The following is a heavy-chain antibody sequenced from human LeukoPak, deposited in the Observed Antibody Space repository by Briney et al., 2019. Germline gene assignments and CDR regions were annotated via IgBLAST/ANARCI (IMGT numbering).Heavy chain of an antibody. CDR3: AKGGFGVVVVPDY. Sequence: GGSLRLSCAASGFTFSSYAMSWVRQAPGKGLEWISAISGSGGSTYYADSVKGRFTIPRDNSKNTLYLQMNSLRAEDTAVYYCAKGGFGVVVVPDYWGQGTLVTVSS. CDR1: GFTFSSYA. V-gene: IGHV3-23*01. J-gene: IGHJ4*02. D-gene: IGHD3-22*01. CDR2: ISGSGGST.